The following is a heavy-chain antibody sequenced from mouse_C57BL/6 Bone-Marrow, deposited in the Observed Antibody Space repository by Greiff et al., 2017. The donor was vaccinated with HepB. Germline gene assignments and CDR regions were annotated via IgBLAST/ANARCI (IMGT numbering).Heavy chain of an antibody. D-gene: IGHD1-1*01. CDR1: GYTFTDYE. V-gene: IGHV1-15*01. Sequence: QVHVKQSGAELVRPGASVTLSCKASGYTFTDYEMHWVKQTPVHGLEWIGAIDPETGGTAYNQKFKGKAILTADKSSSTAYMELRSLTSEDSAVYYCTRSKVPYYYGSRGFDYWGQGTTLTVSS. CDR2: IDPETGGT. J-gene: IGHJ2*01. CDR3: TRSKVPYYYGSRGFDY.